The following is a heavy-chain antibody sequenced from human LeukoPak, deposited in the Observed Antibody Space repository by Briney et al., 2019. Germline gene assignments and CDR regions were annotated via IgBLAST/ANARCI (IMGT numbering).Heavy chain of an antibody. D-gene: IGHD5-18*01. V-gene: IGHV3-30-3*01. CDR3: ARDYGYYPDAFDI. CDR2: ISYDGSNK. J-gene: IGHJ3*02. Sequence: ALRLSCAASGFTFSSYAMHWVRQAPGKGLEWVAVISYDGSNKYYADSVKGRFTISRDNSKNTLYLQMNSLRAEDTAVYYCARDYGYYPDAFDIWGQGTMVTVSS. CDR1: GFTFSSYA.